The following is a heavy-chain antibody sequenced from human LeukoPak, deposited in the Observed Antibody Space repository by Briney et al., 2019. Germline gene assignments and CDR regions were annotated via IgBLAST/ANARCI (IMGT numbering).Heavy chain of an antibody. CDR2: ISWDGGST. D-gene: IGHD1-26*01. CDR1: GFTFDDYA. CDR3: AKDGSSGGGAVYYYYYYMDV. J-gene: IGHJ6*03. Sequence: PGGSLRLSCAASGFTFDDYAMHWVRQAPGKGLEWVSLISWDGGSTYYADSVKGRFTISRDNSKNSLYLQMNSLRAEDTALYYCAKDGSSGGGAVYYYYYYMDVWGKGTTVTVSS. V-gene: IGHV3-43D*03.